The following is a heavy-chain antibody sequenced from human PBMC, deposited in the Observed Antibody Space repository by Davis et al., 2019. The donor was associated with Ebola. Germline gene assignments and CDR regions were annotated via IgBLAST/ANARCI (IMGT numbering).Heavy chain of an antibody. D-gene: IGHD2-2*01. Sequence: PGGSLRLSCAASGFTFSDSAMHWVRQASGRGLEWVGRIRSKANSYATAYAASVKGRFTISRDDSKNTAYLQMNSLKTEDTAVYYCTTYIVVVPAGGMDVWGQGTTVTVSS. CDR2: IRSKANSYAT. CDR3: TTYIVVVPAGGMDV. CDR1: GFTFSDSA. V-gene: IGHV3-73*01. J-gene: IGHJ6*02.